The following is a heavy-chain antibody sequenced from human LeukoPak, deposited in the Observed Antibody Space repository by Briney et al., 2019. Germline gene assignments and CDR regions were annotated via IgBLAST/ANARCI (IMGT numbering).Heavy chain of an antibody. V-gene: IGHV4-4*07. CDR3: ARVMSSGWYYDY. CDR1: GGSISSYY. J-gene: IGHJ4*02. Sequence: SETLSLTCTVSGGSISSYYWSWIRQPAGKGLEWIGRIYTSGSTNYNPSLKSRVTISVDKSKNQFYLKLSSVTAADTAVYYCARVMSSGWYYDYWGQGTLVTVSS. CDR2: IYTSGST. D-gene: IGHD6-19*01.